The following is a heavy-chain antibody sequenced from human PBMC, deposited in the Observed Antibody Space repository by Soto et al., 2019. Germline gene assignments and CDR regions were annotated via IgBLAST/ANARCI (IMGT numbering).Heavy chain of an antibody. D-gene: IGHD4-17*01. CDR2: ISGSGGGT. J-gene: IGHJ4*02. CDR3: AKDLYGDYGGLEY. Sequence: EVQLLESGGGLVQPGGSLRLSCAASGFIFSTYAMSWVRQAPGKGLEWVSGISGSGGGTYYADSVKGRFTISRDNSKNTLYLQMNSLRDEDTAVYYCAKDLYGDYGGLEYWGQGTLVTVSS. V-gene: IGHV3-23*01. CDR1: GFIFSTYA.